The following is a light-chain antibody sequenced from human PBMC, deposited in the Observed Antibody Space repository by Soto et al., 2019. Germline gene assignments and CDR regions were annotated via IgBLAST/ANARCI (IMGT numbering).Light chain of an antibody. CDR3: HSYTRSSTYV. V-gene: IGLV2-14*01. CDR1: SSDIGAYDS. Sequence: QSALTQTPSASGSRGQSVTISCTGTSSDIGAYDSVSWYQHHPGKAPRALIYEVSKRPSGVSNRFSGSKSGNTASLTISGLLPEDEADYYCHSYTRSSTYVFGSGTKLTVL. CDR2: EVS. J-gene: IGLJ1*01.